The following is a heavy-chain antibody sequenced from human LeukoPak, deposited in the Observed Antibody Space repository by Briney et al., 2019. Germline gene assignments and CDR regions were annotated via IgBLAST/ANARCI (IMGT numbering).Heavy chain of an antibody. CDR3: ARLPYLDAFDI. V-gene: IGHV4-59*08. J-gene: IGHJ3*02. CDR2: IYYSGST. CDR1: GGSISSYY. Sequence: ASETLSLTCTVSGGSISSYYWSWIQQPPGKGLEWIGYIYYSGSTNYNPSLKSRVSISVDTSKNQFSLKLSSVTAADTAVYYCARLPYLDAFDIWGQGTMVTVSS.